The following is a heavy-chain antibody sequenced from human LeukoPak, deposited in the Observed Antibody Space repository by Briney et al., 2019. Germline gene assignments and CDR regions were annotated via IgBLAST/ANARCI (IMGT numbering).Heavy chain of an antibody. Sequence: SETLSLTCTVSGGSISSSSYYWGWIRQPPGKGLEWIGSIYYSGSTYYNPSLKSRVTISVDTSKNQFSLKLSSVTAADTAVYYCARGYCSGGSCYRNWFDPWGQGTLVTVSS. CDR3: ARGYCSGGSCYRNWFDP. D-gene: IGHD2-15*01. CDR1: GGSISSSSYY. V-gene: IGHV4-39*07. CDR2: IYYSGST. J-gene: IGHJ5*02.